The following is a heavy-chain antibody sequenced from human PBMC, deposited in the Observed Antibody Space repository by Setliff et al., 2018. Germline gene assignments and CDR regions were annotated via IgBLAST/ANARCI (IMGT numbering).Heavy chain of an antibody. J-gene: IGHJ5*02. CDR1: GGSFSNYY. Sequence: SETLSLTCAVYGGSFSNYYWSWIRQPPGKGLEWIGYIYYSGSTNYNPSLKSRVTMSVATFENHFSLKLNSLTAADTAVYYCARVTNWGLDLRFDPWGQGILVTVS. V-gene: IGHV4-59*01. D-gene: IGHD7-27*01. CDR2: IYYSGST. CDR3: ARVTNWGLDLRFDP.